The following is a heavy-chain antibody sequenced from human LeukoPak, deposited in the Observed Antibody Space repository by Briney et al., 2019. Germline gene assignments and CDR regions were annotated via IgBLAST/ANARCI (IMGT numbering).Heavy chain of an antibody. CDR2: INWNGGST. CDR1: GFTFDDYA. D-gene: IGHD6-19*01. J-gene: IGHJ3*02. Sequence: GRSLRLSCAASGFTFDDYAMHWVRQAPGKGLEWVSGINWNGGSTGYADSVKGRFTISRDNAKNSLYLQMNSLRAEDTALYYCARDSRLSGWYDAFDIWGQGTMVTVSS. V-gene: IGHV3-20*04. CDR3: ARDSRLSGWYDAFDI.